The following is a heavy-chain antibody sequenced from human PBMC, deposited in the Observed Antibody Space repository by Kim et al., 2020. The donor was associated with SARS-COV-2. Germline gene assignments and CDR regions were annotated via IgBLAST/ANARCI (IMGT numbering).Heavy chain of an antibody. CDR3: TAPKDV. V-gene: IGHV3-73*01. Sequence: KAGSYATAYAASVKGRFIISRDDSTNTAYLQMNSLKTGDTARYYCTAPKDVWGQGTTVTVSS. J-gene: IGHJ6*02. CDR2: KAGSYAT.